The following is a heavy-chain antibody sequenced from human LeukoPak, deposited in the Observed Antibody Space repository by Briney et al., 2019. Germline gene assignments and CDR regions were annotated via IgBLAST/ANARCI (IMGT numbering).Heavy chain of an antibody. CDR3: ARDRSRAYHFDY. CDR1: GDSVSSNSAA. V-gene: IGHV6-1*01. J-gene: IGHJ4*02. Sequence: SQTLSLTCTISGDSVSSNSAAWNWIRQSPSRGLEWLGRIYYRSRWYNDYAMSVKSRITISPYTSKNQFFLQLNSVTPEDTAVYYCARDRSRAYHFDYWGQGTLVTVSS. D-gene: IGHD2-15*01. CDR2: IYYRSRWYN.